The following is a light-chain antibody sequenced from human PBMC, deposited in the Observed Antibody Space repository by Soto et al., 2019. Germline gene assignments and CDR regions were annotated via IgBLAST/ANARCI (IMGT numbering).Light chain of an antibody. V-gene: IGLV1-40*01. CDR2: DTT. Sequence: QSVLTQPPSVSGAPGQRVTISCTGSSSNIGAGYDVHWYQQLPGTAPKLLIYDTTNRASGVPDRFSGSKSGSSASLAITGLQAEDEADYYCQSLDTNLSHSYVFGTGTKVTVL. CDR1: SSNIGAGYD. CDR3: QSLDTNLSHSYV. J-gene: IGLJ1*01.